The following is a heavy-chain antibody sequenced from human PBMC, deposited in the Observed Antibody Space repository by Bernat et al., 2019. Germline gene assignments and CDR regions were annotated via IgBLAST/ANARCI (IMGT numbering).Heavy chain of an antibody. CDR3: ARDCSGGSCYTNRYYFDY. Sequence: QVQLVQSGAEVKKPGASVKVSCKASGYTFTSYGISWVRQAPGQGLEWMGWISAYNGNTNYAQKLQGRVTMTTDASTSTTYMELRGLKSDDTAVYYCARDCSGGSCYTNRYYFDYRGQGTLVTDSS. CDR2: ISAYNGNT. D-gene: IGHD2-15*01. V-gene: IGHV1-18*01. J-gene: IGHJ4*01. CDR1: GYTFTSYG.